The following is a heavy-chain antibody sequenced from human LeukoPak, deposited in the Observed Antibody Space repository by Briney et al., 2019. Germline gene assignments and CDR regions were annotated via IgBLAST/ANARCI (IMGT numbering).Heavy chain of an antibody. J-gene: IGHJ5*02. D-gene: IGHD6-19*01. Sequence: GGSLRLSCAASGFTFKNYGMHWVRQVPGEGLVWVARINSDETITTYADSVKGRFTISRDNAKNSLYLQMNSLRAEDTAVYYCAREMLAAVAAQSWGQGTLVTVSS. CDR2: INSDETIT. CDR3: AREMLAAVAAQS. V-gene: IGHV3-74*03. CDR1: GFTFKNYG.